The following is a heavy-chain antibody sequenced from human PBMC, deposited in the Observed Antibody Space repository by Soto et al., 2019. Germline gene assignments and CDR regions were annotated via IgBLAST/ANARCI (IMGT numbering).Heavy chain of an antibody. V-gene: IGHV3-23*01. CDR1: GFTFSSYA. CDR3: ADKGLNFDWLLYRDYYYYYMDV. CDR2: ISGSGGST. Sequence: GGSLRLSCAASGFTFSSYAMSWVRQAPGKGLEWVSAISGSGGSTYYADSVKGRFTISRDNSKNTLYLQMNSLRAEDTAVYYCADKGLNFDWLLYRDYYYYYMDVWGKGTTVTVSS. D-gene: IGHD3-9*01. J-gene: IGHJ6*03.